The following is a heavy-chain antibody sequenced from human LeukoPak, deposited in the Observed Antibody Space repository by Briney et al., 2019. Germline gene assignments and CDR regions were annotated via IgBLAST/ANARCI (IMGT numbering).Heavy chain of an antibody. CDR1: NYSISTDYY. J-gene: IGHJ4*02. V-gene: IGHV4-38-2*02. D-gene: IGHD2-15*01. CDR3: ARVSREEDMIDY. CDR2: MYHSGST. Sequence: PSETLSLTCTVSNYSISTDYYWGWIRQPPGKGLEWIGTMYHSGSTYYNPSLKSRVIISVDMSKNQFSLKLSSVTAADTAVYYCARVSREEDMIDYWGQGTLVSVSS.